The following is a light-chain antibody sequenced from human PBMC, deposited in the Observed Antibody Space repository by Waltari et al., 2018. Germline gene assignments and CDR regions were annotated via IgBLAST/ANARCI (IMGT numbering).Light chain of an antibody. V-gene: IGLV1-40*01. CDR3: QSYDTSLSVV. Sequence: QPVLTQPPSVSGAPGQRVSISCTGSGSNLGAGYDVHWYQQHPGKAPKLLIYGTSTRPPGVPDRFFGSQSGTSASLAITALQAEDEAEYYCQSYDTSLSVVFGGGTKLTVL. CDR2: GTS. J-gene: IGLJ2*01. CDR1: GSNLGAGYD.